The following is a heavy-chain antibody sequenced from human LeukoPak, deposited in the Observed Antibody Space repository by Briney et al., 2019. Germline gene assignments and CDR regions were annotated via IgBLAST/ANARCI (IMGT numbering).Heavy chain of an antibody. CDR3: ARGVYYYGSGSPRLNWFDP. CDR1: GGSISSGGYS. Sequence: PSETLSLTCAVSGGSISSGGYSWSWIRQPPGKGLEWIGYIYHSGSTYYNPSLKSRVTISVDRSKNQFSLKLSSVTAADTAVYYCARGVYYYGSGSPRLNWFDPWGQGTLVTVSS. D-gene: IGHD3-10*01. CDR2: IYHSGST. V-gene: IGHV4-30-2*01. J-gene: IGHJ5*02.